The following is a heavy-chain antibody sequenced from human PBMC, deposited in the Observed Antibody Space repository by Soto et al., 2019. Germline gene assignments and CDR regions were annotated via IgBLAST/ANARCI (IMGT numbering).Heavy chain of an antibody. V-gene: IGHV4-39*01. D-gene: IGHD4-17*01. Sequence: SETLSLTCTVSGGSISSSSYYWGWIRQPPGKGLEWIGSIYYSGSTYYNPSLKSRVTISVDTSKNQFSLKLSSVTAADTAVYYCARKAYYGDSWELLLPTETGYMDVWGKGTTVTVSS. CDR2: IYYSGST. CDR1: GGSISSSSYY. CDR3: ARKAYYGDSWELLLPTETGYMDV. J-gene: IGHJ6*03.